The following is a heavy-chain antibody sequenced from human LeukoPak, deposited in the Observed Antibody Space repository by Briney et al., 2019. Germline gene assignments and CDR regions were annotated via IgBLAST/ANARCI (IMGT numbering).Heavy chain of an antibody. D-gene: IGHD3-9*01. CDR2: IQTDGSST. V-gene: IGHV3-74*01. CDR1: RFTFSTYS. J-gene: IGHJ4*02. CDR3: ARDMFDWLFEDLEIGVSFDY. Sequence: GGSLRLSCAASRFTFSTYSMNWVRQAPGKGLVWVSRIQTDGSSTNYADSVKGRFTISGDDAKNTLYLQMNSLRAEDTAVYYCARDMFDWLFEDLEIGVSFDYWGQGTLVTVSS.